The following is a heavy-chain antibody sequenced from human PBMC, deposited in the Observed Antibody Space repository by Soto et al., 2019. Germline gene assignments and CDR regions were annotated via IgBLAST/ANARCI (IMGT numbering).Heavy chain of an antibody. V-gene: IGHV1-69*13. D-gene: IGHD3-22*01. Sequence: GASVKVSCKASEGTFSSYAISWVRQAPGQGLEWMGGIIPIFGTANYAQKFQGRVTITADESTSTAYMELSSLRSEDTAVYYCAREGYYYDSSGYYCDYWGQGTLVTVSS. CDR1: EGTFSSYA. CDR3: AREGYYYDSSGYYCDY. J-gene: IGHJ4*02. CDR2: IIPIFGTA.